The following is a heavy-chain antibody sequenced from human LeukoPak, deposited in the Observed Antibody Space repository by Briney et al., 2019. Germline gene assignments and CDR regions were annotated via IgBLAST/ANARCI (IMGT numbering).Heavy chain of an antibody. V-gene: IGHV3-53*01. D-gene: IGHD3-22*01. CDR3: ARETYYYDSSGYSPGYFDH. J-gene: IGHJ4*02. CDR1: GFTVSSNH. Sequence: HPGGSLRLSCAASGFTVSSNHMSWVRQAPGKGLEWVSVIYSGGSTYYADSVKGRFTISRDNSKNTLYLQMNSLRAEDTAVYYCARETYYYDSSGYSPGYFDHWGQGTLVTVSS. CDR2: IYSGGST.